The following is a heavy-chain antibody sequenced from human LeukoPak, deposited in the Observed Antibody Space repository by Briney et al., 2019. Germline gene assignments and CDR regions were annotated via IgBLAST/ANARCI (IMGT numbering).Heavy chain of an antibody. D-gene: IGHD6-6*01. CDR3: AKAQGSIAARLYFDY. CDR1: GFTFDDYA. V-gene: IGHV3-9*01. Sequence: PGGSLRLSCAASGFTFDDYAMHWVRQAPGKGLEWVPGISWNSGSIGYADSVKGRFTISRDNAKNSLYLQMNSLRAEDTALYYCAKAQGSIAARLYFDYWGQGTLVTVSS. CDR2: ISWNSGSI. J-gene: IGHJ4*02.